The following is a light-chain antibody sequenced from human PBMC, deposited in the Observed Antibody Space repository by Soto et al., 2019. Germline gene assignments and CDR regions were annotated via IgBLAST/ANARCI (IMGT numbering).Light chain of an antibody. CDR1: SSDFGGYNY. J-gene: IGLJ2*01. V-gene: IGLV2-14*03. CDR3: SSYTTSSTVV. Sequence: QSVLTQPASVSGSPGQSITISCIGTSSDFGGYNYVSWYQQHPGKAPKLMIYEVSDRPSGVSNRFSGSRSGNTASLTISGLQAEDEADYYCSSYTTSSTVVFGGGTKLTVL. CDR2: EVS.